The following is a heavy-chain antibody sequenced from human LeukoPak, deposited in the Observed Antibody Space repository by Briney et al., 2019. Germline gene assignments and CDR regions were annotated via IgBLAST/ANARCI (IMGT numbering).Heavy chain of an antibody. CDR1: GGSISPYY. CDR3: ARAGSYRLTTTL. J-gene: IGHJ4*02. CDR2: ISYSGST. Sequence: SETLSLTCAVSGGSISPYYWIWIRQPPGKGLEWIGYISYSGSTSFNPSLKSRVTISIHTSTNQLSLALSSVTAADTAVYYCARAGSYRLTTTLWGQGTLVAVSS. V-gene: IGHV4-59*01. D-gene: IGHD4-17*01.